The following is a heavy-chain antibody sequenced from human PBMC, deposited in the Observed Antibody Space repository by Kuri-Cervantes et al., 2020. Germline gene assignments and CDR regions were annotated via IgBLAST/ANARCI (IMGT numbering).Heavy chain of an antibody. V-gene: IGHV4-59*08. CDR2: IYYSGIT. CDR3: ARLRITGTGIGAFDY. CDR1: GDSISNYY. D-gene: IGHD1-20*01. J-gene: IGHJ4*02. Sequence: SETLSLTCIVSGDSISNYYWNWIRQSPGKGLEWIGFIYYSGITKYNPSLKSRVTISLDTSKNQFSLKLSSVTAADTAVYYCARLRITGTGIGAFDYWGQGTLVTVSS.